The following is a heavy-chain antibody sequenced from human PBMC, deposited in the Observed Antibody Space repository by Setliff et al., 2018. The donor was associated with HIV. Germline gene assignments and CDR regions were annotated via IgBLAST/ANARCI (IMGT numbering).Heavy chain of an antibody. Sequence: LSLTCTVSGGSISNYYWSWIRQPPGKGLQWIGYIHYSGNTKYNPSLKSRVAISLDTSKKQFSLKLSSVTAADTSVYYCARVSRLGDSYGYYYYYMDVWGKGTTVTVSS. D-gene: IGHD3-10*01. J-gene: IGHJ6*03. CDR1: GGSISNYY. V-gene: IGHV4-59*01. CDR2: IHYSGNT. CDR3: ARVSRLGDSYGYYYYYMDV.